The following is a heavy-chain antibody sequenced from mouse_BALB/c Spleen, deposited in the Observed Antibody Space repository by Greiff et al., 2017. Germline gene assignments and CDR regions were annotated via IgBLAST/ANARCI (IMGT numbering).Heavy chain of an antibody. V-gene: IGHV1S137*01. J-gene: IGHJ4*01. CDR1: GFTFTDYA. Sequence: QVQLQQSGAELVRPGVSVKISCKGSGFTFTDYAMHWVKQSHAKSLEWIGVISTYYGDASYNQKFKGKATMTVDKTSSTAYMERARLTSEDSAICYCARNDPNYYAMDYWGQGTSVTVSS. CDR2: ISTYYGDA. CDR3: ARNDPNYYAMDY.